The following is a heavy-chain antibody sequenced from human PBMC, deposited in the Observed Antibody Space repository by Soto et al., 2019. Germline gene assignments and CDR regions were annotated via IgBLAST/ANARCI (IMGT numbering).Heavy chain of an antibody. J-gene: IGHJ4*02. CDR2: ISGSDGKT. V-gene: IGHV3-23*01. CDR1: GFTFSSYA. D-gene: IGHD3-3*01. Sequence: GGSLRLSCAASGFTFSSYAMSWVRQAPGKGLEWVSTISGSDGKTFYADSVKGRFSISRDTSQSTLYLQMNSLRADDTAMYYCARWSYLDYWGQGTRVTVSS. CDR3: ARWSYLDY.